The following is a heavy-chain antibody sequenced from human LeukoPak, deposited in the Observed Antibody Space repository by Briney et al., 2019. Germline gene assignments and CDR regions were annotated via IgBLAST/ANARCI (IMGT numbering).Heavy chain of an antibody. CDR1: GGSISSSSYY. CDR3: ARDRSTDAFDI. J-gene: IGHJ3*02. D-gene: IGHD6-6*01. V-gene: IGHV4-39*07. CDR2: IYYSGST. Sequence: SEALSLTCTVSGGSISSSSYYWGWIRQPPGKGLEWIGSIYYSGSTYYNPSLKSRVTISVDTSKNQFSLKLSSVTAADTAVYYCARDRSTDAFDICGQGTMVTVSS.